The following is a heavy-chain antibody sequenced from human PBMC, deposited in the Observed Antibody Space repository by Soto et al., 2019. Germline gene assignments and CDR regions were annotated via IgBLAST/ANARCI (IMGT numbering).Heavy chain of an antibody. Sequence: SGPTLVNPTQTLTLTCTFSGFSFNTTGEGVGWIRQPPGKALEWLALIYWDDDKRYSPSLKSRLTITKDTSKNQVVLTMTNMDPVDTATYYCAHRQAQGIGLAGTFDSWGQGTLVTVSS. CDR3: AHRQAQGIGLAGTFDS. J-gene: IGHJ4*02. D-gene: IGHD6-19*01. CDR2: IYWDDDK. CDR1: GFSFNTTGEG. V-gene: IGHV2-5*02.